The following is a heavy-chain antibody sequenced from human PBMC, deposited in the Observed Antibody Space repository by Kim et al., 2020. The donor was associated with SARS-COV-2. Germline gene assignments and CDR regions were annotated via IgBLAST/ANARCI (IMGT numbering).Heavy chain of an antibody. V-gene: IGHV3-30*07. CDR3: ARVDIVVVVAANQPLDY. D-gene: IGHD2-15*01. J-gene: IGHJ4*02. Sequence: VKGQFTRSRDNSKNQLYLQRNSLRAEDTAVYYCARVDIVVVVAANQPLDYWGQGTLVTVSS.